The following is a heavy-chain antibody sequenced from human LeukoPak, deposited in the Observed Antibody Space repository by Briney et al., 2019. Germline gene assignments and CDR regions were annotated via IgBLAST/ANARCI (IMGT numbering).Heavy chain of an antibody. D-gene: IGHD2-2*02. CDR3: AKGHQLLYPYYYYGMDV. J-gene: IGHJ6*02. CDR2: ISGSGGST. V-gene: IGHV3-23*01. CDR1: GFTFSDYS. Sequence: GGSLRLSCVTSGFTFSDYSMNWVRQAPGKGLEWVSAISGSGGSTYYADSVKGRFTISRDNSKNTLYLQMNSLRAEDTAVYYCAKGHQLLYPYYYYGMDVWGQGTTVTVSS.